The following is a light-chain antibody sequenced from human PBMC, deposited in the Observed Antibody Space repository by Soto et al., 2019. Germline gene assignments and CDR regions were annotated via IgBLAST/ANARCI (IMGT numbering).Light chain of an antibody. V-gene: IGKV3-11*01. Sequence: EIVLTQSPATLSLSPGERATLSCRASQSVRSYLAWYQHKHGQAPRLLIYDASNRATGIPARFSGSGSGTDFTLTISSLEPEDFAVYYCRQRSNWPLTFGGGTKVEIK. CDR1: QSVRSY. CDR2: DAS. CDR3: RQRSNWPLT. J-gene: IGKJ4*01.